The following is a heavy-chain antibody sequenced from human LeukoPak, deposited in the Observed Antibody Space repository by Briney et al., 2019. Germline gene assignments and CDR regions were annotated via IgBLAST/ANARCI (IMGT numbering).Heavy chain of an antibody. CDR1: GFTFSSYA. Sequence: GRSLRLSCAASGFTFSSYAMHWVRQAPGKGREWGAVISYDGSNKYYADSVKGRFTISRDNSKNTLYLQMNSLRAEDTAVYYCARERLVRGNWFDPWGQGTLVTVSS. CDR3: ARERLVRGNWFDP. V-gene: IGHV3-30-3*01. CDR2: ISYDGSNK. D-gene: IGHD3-10*01. J-gene: IGHJ5*02.